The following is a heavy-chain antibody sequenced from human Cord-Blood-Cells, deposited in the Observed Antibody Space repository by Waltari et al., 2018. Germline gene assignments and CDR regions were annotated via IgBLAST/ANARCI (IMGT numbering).Heavy chain of an antibody. Sequence: QVQLVQSGAEVKKPGASVKVSCKASGYTFTGYYMHWVRQAPGQGLEWMGWINPNRGGTNYAQKFQGRVTMTRDTSISTAYMELSRLRSDDTAVYYCARDLDQRGRLFDYWGQGTLVTVSS. D-gene: IGHD5-12*01. CDR2: INPNRGGT. V-gene: IGHV1-2*02. J-gene: IGHJ4*02. CDR1: GYTFTGYY. CDR3: ARDLDQRGRLFDY.